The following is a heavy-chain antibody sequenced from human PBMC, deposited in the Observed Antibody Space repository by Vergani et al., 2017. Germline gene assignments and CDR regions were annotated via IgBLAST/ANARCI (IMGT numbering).Heavy chain of an antibody. V-gene: IGHV4-31*03. CDR3: ARASIMITLGGPGYFQH. J-gene: IGHJ1*01. Sequence: QVQLQESGPGLVKPSQTLSLTCTVSGGSISSGGYYWSWIRQHPGKGLEWIGYIYYSGSTYSNPSLKRRVTISVDTSKNQFSLKLSSVTAADTAVYYCARASIMITLGGPGYFQHWGQGTLVTVSS. D-gene: IGHD3-16*01. CDR1: GGSISSGGYY. CDR2: IYYSGST.